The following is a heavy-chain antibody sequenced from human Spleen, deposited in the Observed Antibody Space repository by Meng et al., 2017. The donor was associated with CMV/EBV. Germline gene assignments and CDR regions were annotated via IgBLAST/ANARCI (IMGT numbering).Heavy chain of an antibody. J-gene: IGHJ4*02. V-gene: IGHV3-21*01. CDR2: ISKSSTYI. CDR1: GFTFSSYS. CDR3: ARDITMIVVPI. D-gene: IGHD3-22*01. Sequence: GGSLRLSCAVSGFTFSSYSMNWVRQAPGKGLEWVSSISKSSTYIYHADSVKGRFTISRDNAKNSLYLQMNSLRAEDTAVYYCARDITMIVVPIWGQGTLVTVSS.